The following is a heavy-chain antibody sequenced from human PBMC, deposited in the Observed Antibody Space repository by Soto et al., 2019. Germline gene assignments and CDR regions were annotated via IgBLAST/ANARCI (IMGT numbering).Heavy chain of an antibody. D-gene: IGHD1-1*01. CDR2: IYATGTT. CDR3: VRDGTKTLRDWFDP. Sequence: PSETLSLTCTVSGASINGFYWSWIRKSAGKGLEWIGRIYATGTTDYNPSLKSRVMMSVDTSKKQFSLKLRSVTAADTAVYYCVRDGTKTLRDWFDPWGQGISVTV. CDR1: GASINGFY. V-gene: IGHV4-4*07. J-gene: IGHJ5*02.